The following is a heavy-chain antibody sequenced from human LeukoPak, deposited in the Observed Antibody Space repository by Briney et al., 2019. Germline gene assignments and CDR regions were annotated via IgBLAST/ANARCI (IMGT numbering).Heavy chain of an antibody. D-gene: IGHD2-21*01. CDR1: GFTFSSYG. V-gene: IGHV3-30*02. CDR3: AKSYCGGDCRSGYYYYYYMDV. CDR2: IWYDGSNK. J-gene: IGHJ6*03. Sequence: GGSLRLSCAASGFTFSSYGMHWVRQAPGKGLEWVAVIWYDGSNKYYADSVKGRFTISRDNSKNTLYLQMNSLRAEDTAVYYCAKSYCGGDCRSGYYYYYYMDVWGKGTTVTVSS.